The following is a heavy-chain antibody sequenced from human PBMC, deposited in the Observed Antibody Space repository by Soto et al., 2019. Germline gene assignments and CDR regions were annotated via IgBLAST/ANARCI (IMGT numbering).Heavy chain of an antibody. Sequence: QVQLQESGPGLVKPSQTLSLTCTVSGSSINSGEDYWIWIRQRPGNGLAWIGNIYYYGNPYYNPSLKSRVTISLDTSKNQFSLKLTSVTAADTAVYFCVRDRVRGSRTYAGFDPWGPGTLVTVSS. V-gene: IGHV4-30-4*01. CDR3: VRDRVRGSRTYAGFDP. CDR2: IYYYGNP. D-gene: IGHD3-10*01. J-gene: IGHJ5*02. CDR1: GSSINSGEDY.